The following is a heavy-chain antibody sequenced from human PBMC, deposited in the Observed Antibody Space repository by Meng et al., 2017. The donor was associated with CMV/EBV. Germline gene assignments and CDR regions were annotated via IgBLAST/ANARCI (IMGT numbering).Heavy chain of an antibody. CDR3: ARVQMVYAGAYCGGDCYPRGDAFDI. V-gene: IGHV1-2*02. D-gene: IGHD2-21*01. Sequence: ASVKVSCKASGYTFTGYYMHWVRQAPGQGLEWMGWINPNSGGTNYAQTFQGRVTMTRDTSISTAYMELSRLRSDDTAVYYCARVQMVYAGAYCGGDCYPRGDAFDIWGQGTMVTVSS. CDR2: INPNSGGT. J-gene: IGHJ3*02. CDR1: GYTFTGYY.